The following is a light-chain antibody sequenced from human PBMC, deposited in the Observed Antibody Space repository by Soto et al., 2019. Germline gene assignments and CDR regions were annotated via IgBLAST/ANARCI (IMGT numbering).Light chain of an antibody. CDR2: AAS. V-gene: IGKV3-20*01. J-gene: IGKJ1*01. Sequence: EIVLTQSPGTLSLSPGERATLSFRARQSVSSTYLAWYRQKPGQSPRLITYAASIRATGIPDRFSGSGSGTDFTLTISRLEPEGFAVYYFQQYGSSPWRFGNGTKVDI. CDR1: QSVSSTY. CDR3: QQYGSSPWR.